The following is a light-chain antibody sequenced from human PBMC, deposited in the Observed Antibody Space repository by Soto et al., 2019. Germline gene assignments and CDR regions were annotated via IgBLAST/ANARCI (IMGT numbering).Light chain of an antibody. CDR2: EAS. V-gene: IGKV3-15*01. J-gene: IGKJ4*01. CDR3: QQYNNWPPVLT. CDR1: ESVSKY. Sequence: EVVLTQSPATLSVSPGERAILSCRASESVSKYLAWYQQKPGQAPRLLIYEASARATGIPSRFSGSGSGTEFTLTINSLQSEDFAVYYCQQYNNWPPVLTFGGGTKV.